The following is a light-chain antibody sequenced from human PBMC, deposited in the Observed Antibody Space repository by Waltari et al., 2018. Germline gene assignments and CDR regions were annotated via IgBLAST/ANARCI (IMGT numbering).Light chain of an antibody. CDR1: ESVINS. CDR3: QQYKNWPPLT. V-gene: IGKV3-15*01. Sequence: EIVMTQSPATLSVSPGERATLPCRASESVINSLAWYQQRPGQAPRLLFYDASTRATGIPARFSGSGSGTEFTLTISSLQSEDFAVYYCQQYKNWPPLTFGGGTKVEIK. CDR2: DAS. J-gene: IGKJ4*01.